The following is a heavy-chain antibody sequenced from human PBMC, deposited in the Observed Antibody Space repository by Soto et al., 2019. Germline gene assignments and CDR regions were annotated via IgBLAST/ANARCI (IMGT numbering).Heavy chain of an antibody. J-gene: IGHJ6*03. CDR3: AREGSMAPRLTRKRYMNF. V-gene: IGHV1-3*01. Sequence: ASVKVSCKASGYTFTSYAMHWVRQAPGQRLEWMGWINAGNGNTKYSQKFQGRVTITRDTSASTAYMELSSLRSEDTAVYYCAREGSMAPRLTRKRYMNFWGKGNTLTVS. CDR1: GYTFTSYA. D-gene: IGHD6-6*01. CDR2: INAGNGNT.